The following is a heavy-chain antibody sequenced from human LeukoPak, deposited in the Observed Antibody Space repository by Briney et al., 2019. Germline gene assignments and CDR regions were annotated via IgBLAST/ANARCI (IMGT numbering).Heavy chain of an antibody. CDR1: GYSISSGFY. J-gene: IGHJ4*02. D-gene: IGHD4-23*01. CDR2: IYHSGST. Sequence: PSETLSLTCTVSGYSISSGFYWGWIRQPPGKGLECIGSIYHSGSTYYNPSLKSRVTISVDTSKNQFSLNLSSVTAADTAMYYCARAVGTSRNFFDYWGQGTLVTVSS. V-gene: IGHV4-38-2*02. CDR3: ARAVGTSRNFFDY.